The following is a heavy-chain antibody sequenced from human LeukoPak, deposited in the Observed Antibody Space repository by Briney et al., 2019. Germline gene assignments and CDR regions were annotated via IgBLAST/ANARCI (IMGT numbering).Heavy chain of an antibody. CDR2: IYYSGST. CDR1: GGSISSGGYS. V-gene: IGHV4-30-2*03. Sequence: NPSQTLSLTCAVSGGSISSGGYSWSWIRQPPGKGLEWIGSIYYSGSTYYNPSLKSRVTISVDTSKNQFSLKLSSVTAADTAVYYCARQNNYDDYWGQGTLVTVSS. J-gene: IGHJ4*02. CDR3: ARQNNYDDY.